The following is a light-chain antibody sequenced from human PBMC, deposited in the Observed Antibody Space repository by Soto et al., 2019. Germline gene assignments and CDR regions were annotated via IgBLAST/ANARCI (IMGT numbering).Light chain of an antibody. V-gene: IGKV3-20*01. CDR2: GAS. J-gene: IGKJ3*01. CDR3: QQYGSSPLCT. Sequence: EIVLTQSPGTLSLSPGERATLSCRASQSVSSSYLAWYQQKPGQDPRLLIYGASSRATGIPDRFSGSGPGTDFTLTISRLEPEDFAVYYCQQYGSSPLCTFGPGTKGDIK. CDR1: QSVSSSY.